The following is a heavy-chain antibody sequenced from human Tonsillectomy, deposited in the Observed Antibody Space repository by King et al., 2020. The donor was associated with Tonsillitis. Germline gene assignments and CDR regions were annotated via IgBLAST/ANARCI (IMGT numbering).Heavy chain of an antibody. D-gene: IGHD3-22*01. CDR2: INPNSGGT. J-gene: IGHJ4*02. Sequence: VQLVESGAEVKKPGASVKVSCEASGYTFTDYYMHWVRQAPGQGLEWMGWINPNSGGTNYSQKFQGRVTMTRDTSINTAYMELSRLRSDDTAVYYCARGSYYDVSGYADSWGQGTPVTVSS. CDR1: GYTFTDYY. V-gene: IGHV1-2*02. CDR3: ARGSYYDVSGYADS.